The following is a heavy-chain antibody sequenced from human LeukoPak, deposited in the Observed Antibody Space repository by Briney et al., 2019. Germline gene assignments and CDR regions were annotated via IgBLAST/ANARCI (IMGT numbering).Heavy chain of an antibody. Sequence: PSETLSLTCTVSGYSISSGYYWGWIRQPPGKGLEWIGSIYHSGSTYYNPSLKSRVTISVDTSKNQFSLKLSSVTAADTAVYYCARVVVVAATHFDYWGQGTLVTVSS. CDR3: ARVVVVAATHFDY. V-gene: IGHV4-38-2*02. CDR1: GYSISSGYY. J-gene: IGHJ4*02. D-gene: IGHD2-15*01. CDR2: IYHSGST.